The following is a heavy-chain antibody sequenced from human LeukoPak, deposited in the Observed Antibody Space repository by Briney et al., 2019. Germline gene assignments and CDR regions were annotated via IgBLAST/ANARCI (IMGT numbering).Heavy chain of an antibody. Sequence: SETLSLTCAVHGGSFSGYYWSWIRQPPGKGLEWIGEINHSGSTNYNPSLKSRVTISVDTSKNQFSLKLSSVTAADTAVYYCARDVSGEQPTLDYWGQGTLVTVSS. CDR1: GGSFSGYY. CDR2: INHSGST. CDR3: ARDVSGEQPTLDY. J-gene: IGHJ4*02. D-gene: IGHD3-10*01. V-gene: IGHV4-34*01.